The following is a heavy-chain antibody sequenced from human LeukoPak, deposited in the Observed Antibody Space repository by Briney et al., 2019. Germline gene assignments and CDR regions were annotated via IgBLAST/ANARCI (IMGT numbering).Heavy chain of an antibody. CDR3: ASAYYYDSSGYSPFDY. Sequence: SVKVSCKASGGTFSSYAISWVRQAPGQGLEWMGRIIPILGIANYAQKFQGRVTITADKSTSTAYMELSSLRSEDTAVYYCASAYYYDSSGYSPFDYWGQGTLVTVSS. CDR2: IIPILGIA. V-gene: IGHV1-69*04. J-gene: IGHJ4*02. D-gene: IGHD3-22*01. CDR1: GGTFSSYA.